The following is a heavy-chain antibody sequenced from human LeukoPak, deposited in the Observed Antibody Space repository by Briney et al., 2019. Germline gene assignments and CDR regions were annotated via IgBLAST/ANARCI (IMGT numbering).Heavy chain of an antibody. V-gene: IGHV4-34*01. CDR1: GGFFSGYY. J-gene: IGHJ6*02. CDR2: INHSGST. D-gene: IGHD2-15*01. Sequence: SETLSLTCAVYGGFFSGYYWSWLRQPPGKGLEWVGEINHSGSTNYNTSLKRRVNISEEKSKNQFSLKPSSVPAADTAVYYCARGGVVAATGYGMDVWGQGTTVTVSS. CDR3: ARGGVVAATGYGMDV.